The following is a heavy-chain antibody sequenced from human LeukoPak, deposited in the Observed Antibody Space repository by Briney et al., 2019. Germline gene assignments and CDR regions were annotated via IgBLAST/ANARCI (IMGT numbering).Heavy chain of an antibody. CDR2: INPNSGGT. J-gene: IGHJ4*02. CDR3: ARDRPPYSSGWRTFDY. CDR1: GYTFTGYY. V-gene: IGHV1-2*02. D-gene: IGHD6-19*01. Sequence: GASVKVSCKASGYTFTGYYMHWVRQAPGQGLEWMGWINPNSGGTNYAQKFQGRVTMTRDTSISTAYMELSRLRSDDTAVYYCARDRPPYSSGWRTFDYWDQGTLVTVSS.